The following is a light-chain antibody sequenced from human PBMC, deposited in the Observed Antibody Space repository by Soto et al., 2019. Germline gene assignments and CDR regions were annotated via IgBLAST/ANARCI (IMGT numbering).Light chain of an antibody. CDR2: DVS. CDR3: CSSAGRCTRV. V-gene: IGLV2-11*01. J-gene: IGLJ1*01. Sequence: QSALTQPRSVSGSPGQSVTISCAGTSSDVGAYNFVSWYQQHPGKAPKLMIYDVSKRPSGVPDRFSGSKSGNTASLTISGLEAEDEADYYCCSSAGRCTRVFGNGTKLTVL. CDR1: SSDVGAYNF.